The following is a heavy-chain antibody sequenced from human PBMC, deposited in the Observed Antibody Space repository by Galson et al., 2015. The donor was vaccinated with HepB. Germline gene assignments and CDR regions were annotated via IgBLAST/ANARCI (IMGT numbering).Heavy chain of an antibody. CDR3: ARVALIAAAGTVWFDP. CDR1: GDSVSSNSAA. J-gene: IGHJ5*02. V-gene: IGHV6-1*01. D-gene: IGHD6-13*01. Sequence: CAISGDSVSSNSAAWNWIRQSPSRGLEWLGRTYYRSKWYNDYAVSVKSRITINPDTSKNQFSLQLNSVTPEDTAVYCCARVALIAAAGTVWFDPWGQGTLVTVSS. CDR2: TYYRSKWYN.